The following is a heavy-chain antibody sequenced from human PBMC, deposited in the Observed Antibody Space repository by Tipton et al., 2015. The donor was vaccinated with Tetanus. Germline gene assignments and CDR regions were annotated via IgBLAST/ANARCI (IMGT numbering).Heavy chain of an antibody. V-gene: IGHV1-2*06. D-gene: IGHD3-10*01. CDR1: GYTFTGYY. CDR3: ARDSLSSGLRGVIIDPVAGADY. CDR2: INPNSGGT. Sequence: QVQLVQSGAEVKKPGASVKVSCKASGYTFTGYYMHWVRQAPGQGLEWMGRINPNSGGTNYAQKFQGRVTMTRDTSISTAYMELSRLRSDDTAVYYCARDSLSSGLRGVIIDPVAGADYWGQGTLVTVSS. J-gene: IGHJ4*02.